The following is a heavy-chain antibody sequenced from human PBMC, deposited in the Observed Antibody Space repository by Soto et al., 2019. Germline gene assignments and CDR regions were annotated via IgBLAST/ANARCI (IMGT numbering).Heavy chain of an antibody. Sequence: SVKVSCKASGGTFSSYAISWVRQAPGQGLEWMGGIIPIFGAANYAQKFQGRVTITADESTSTAYMELSSLRSEDTAVYYCARSDYDILTQGYDYWGQGTLVTVSS. CDR1: GGTFSSYA. D-gene: IGHD3-9*01. CDR2: IIPIFGAA. J-gene: IGHJ4*02. CDR3: ARSDYDILTQGYDY. V-gene: IGHV1-69*13.